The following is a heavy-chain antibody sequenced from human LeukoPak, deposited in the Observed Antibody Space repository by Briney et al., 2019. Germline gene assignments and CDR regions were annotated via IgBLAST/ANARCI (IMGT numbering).Heavy chain of an antibody. V-gene: IGHV3-30*18. D-gene: IGHD2-2*02. J-gene: IGHJ4*02. CDR1: GFTFSSYG. Sequence: GGSLRLSCAASGFTFSSYGMHWVRQAPGKGLEWVAVISYDGSNKYYADSVKGRFTISRDNSKNTLYLQMNSLRAEDTAVYYCAKLPSASWYNYFDYWGQGTLVTVSS. CDR3: AKLPSASWYNYFDY. CDR2: ISYDGSNK.